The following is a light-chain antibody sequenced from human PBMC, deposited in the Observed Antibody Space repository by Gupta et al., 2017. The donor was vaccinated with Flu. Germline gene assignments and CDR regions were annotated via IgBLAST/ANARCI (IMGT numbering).Light chain of an antibody. CDR3: QQYHNWPPIT. CDR2: GAS. CDR1: QSVSSN. V-gene: IGKV3-15*01. J-gene: IGKJ5*01. Sequence: EIVMTQSPATLSVSPGERATLSCRASQSVSSNLAWNQQKPGQAPRLLIYGASTRATGMPARFSGSGSGTEFTLTISSLQSEDFAVYYCQQYHNWPPITYGQGTRLEIK.